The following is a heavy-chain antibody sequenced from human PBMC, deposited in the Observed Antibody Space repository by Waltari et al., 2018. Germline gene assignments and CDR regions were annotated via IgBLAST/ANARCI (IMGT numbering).Heavy chain of an antibody. CDR1: GFTFSSYW. Sequence: EVQLVESGGGLVQPGGSLRLSCAASGFTFSSYWMSWVRQAPGKGMEWVANRKQDGSEKYYVDAVKGRCTISRDNAKNSLYLQMNSLRAEDTAVYYCARVSCSSTSCYRDFDYWGQGTLVTVSS. V-gene: IGHV3-7*01. CDR3: ARVSCSSTSCYRDFDY. D-gene: IGHD2-2*02. CDR2: RKQDGSEK. J-gene: IGHJ4*02.